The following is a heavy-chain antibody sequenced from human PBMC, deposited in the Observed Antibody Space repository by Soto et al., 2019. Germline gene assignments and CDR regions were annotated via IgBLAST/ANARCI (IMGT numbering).Heavy chain of an antibody. D-gene: IGHD1-26*01. Sequence: ASVKVSCKASGYTFTSYGTSWVRQAPGQGLEWMGWISAYNGNTNYAQKLQGRVTMTTDTSTSTAYMEPRSLRSDDTAVYYCARDPLDGVTGATVKFDYWGQGTLVTVSS. V-gene: IGHV1-18*01. CDR2: ISAYNGNT. CDR1: GYTFTSYG. J-gene: IGHJ4*02. CDR3: ARDPLDGVTGATVKFDY.